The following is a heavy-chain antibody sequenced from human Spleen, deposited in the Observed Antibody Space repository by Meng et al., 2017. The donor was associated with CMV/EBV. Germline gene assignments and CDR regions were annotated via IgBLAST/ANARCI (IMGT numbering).Heavy chain of an antibody. J-gene: IGHJ5*02. V-gene: IGHV3-23*01. D-gene: IGHD6-13*01. CDR1: GFTFRSYA. CDR2: ISGGGGNT. CDR3: ARGVSAAGTGNWFDP. Sequence: GESLKISCAASGFTFRSYAMSWVRQSPGKGLEWVSAISGGGGNTYYADSVKGRFSISRDNSKNTLYLQINSLRAEDTAVYYCARGVSAAGTGNWFDPWGQGTLVTVSS.